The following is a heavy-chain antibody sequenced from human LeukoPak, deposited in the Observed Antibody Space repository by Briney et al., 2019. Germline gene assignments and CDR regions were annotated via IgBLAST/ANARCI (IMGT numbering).Heavy chain of an antibody. CDR3: ARDLAAAGKGFDY. J-gene: IGHJ4*02. CDR1: GGSISSGDYY. Sequence: SETLSLTCTVSGGSISSGDYYWSWIRQPPGKGLEWIGYICYSGSTYYNPSLKSRVTISVDTSKNQFSLKLSSVTAADTAVYYCARDLAAAGKGFDYWGQGTLVTVSS. V-gene: IGHV4-30-4*01. D-gene: IGHD6-13*01. CDR2: ICYSGST.